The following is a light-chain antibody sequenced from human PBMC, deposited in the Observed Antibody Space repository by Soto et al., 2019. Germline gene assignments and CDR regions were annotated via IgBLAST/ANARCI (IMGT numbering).Light chain of an antibody. J-gene: IGKJ1*01. CDR3: QQYYSIPWT. CDR2: WAS. CDR1: QSLLYSSNSKNY. V-gene: IGKV4-1*01. Sequence: DIVMTQSPDSLDVSLGERATINCKSSQSLLYSSNSKNYLAWYQQKPGQPPKLLIYWASTRESGVPDRFSGSGSGTDFTLTISSLQAEDVAVYYCQQYYSIPWTFGQGTKVDIK.